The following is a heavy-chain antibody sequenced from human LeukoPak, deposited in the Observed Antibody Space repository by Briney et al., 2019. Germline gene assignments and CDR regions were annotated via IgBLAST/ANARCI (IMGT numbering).Heavy chain of an antibody. V-gene: IGHV3-21*01. CDR2: ISSSSSYI. D-gene: IGHD1-26*01. Sequence: GGSLRLSCAASGFTFSSYSMNWVRQAPGKGLEWVSSISSSSSYIYYADSVKARFTISRDNAKNSLYLQMNSLRAEDTAVYYCARDRGGSSYDYWGQGTLVTVSS. J-gene: IGHJ4*02. CDR3: ARDRGGSSYDY. CDR1: GFTFSSYS.